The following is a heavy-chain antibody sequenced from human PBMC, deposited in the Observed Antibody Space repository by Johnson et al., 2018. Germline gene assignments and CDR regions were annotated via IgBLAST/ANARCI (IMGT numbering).Heavy chain of an antibody. Sequence: VQLVESGGGLVQPGRSLRLSCAASGFTFDDYAMHWVRQAPGKGLEWVTGIRWNSGSIGDADSVKGRFTIPRDTAKNSLYLQRNSLRAENKALYDWAKDISEDFWGCYYCAYGRDGNAIDSWGQGTMVTVSS. D-gene: IGHD3-3*01. CDR1: GFTFDDYA. J-gene: IGHJ3*02. CDR2: IRWNSGSI. V-gene: IGHV3-9*01. CDR3: AKDISEDFWGCYYCAYGRDGNAIDS.